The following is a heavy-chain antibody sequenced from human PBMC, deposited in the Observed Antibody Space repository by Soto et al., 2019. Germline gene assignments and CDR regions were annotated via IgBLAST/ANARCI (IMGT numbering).Heavy chain of an antibody. D-gene: IGHD3-3*01. Sequence: EVHVVETGGGLVQPGGSLRLSCAASGSSISSHWMSWVRQAPGKGLEWVANINQDGTKIHYVDSVKGRFTISRDNAKNSLHQQLSGLRADDTAVYFCARGEEWLLLSLQGVFDQWGQGTLVTVSS. V-gene: IGHV3-7*03. J-gene: IGHJ4*02. CDR1: GSSISSHW. CDR2: INQDGTKI. CDR3: ARGEEWLLLSLQGVFDQ.